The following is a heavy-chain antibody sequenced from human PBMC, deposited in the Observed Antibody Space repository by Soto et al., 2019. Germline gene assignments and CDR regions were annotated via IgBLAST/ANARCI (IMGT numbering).Heavy chain of an antibody. V-gene: IGHV3-23*01. Sequence: VQLLESGGGLVQPGGSLRLSCAASGFSFVNYAMNWVRQAPGKGLEWVSGLSGSGTSTYYADSVKGRFTISRDNSRDTLFLQMNSLTADATAVYYCAKATTNGGWFNPFDSWGQGALVTVSS. CDR2: LSGSGTST. J-gene: IGHJ4*02. CDR1: GFSFVNYA. D-gene: IGHD6-19*01. CDR3: AKATTNGGWFNPFDS.